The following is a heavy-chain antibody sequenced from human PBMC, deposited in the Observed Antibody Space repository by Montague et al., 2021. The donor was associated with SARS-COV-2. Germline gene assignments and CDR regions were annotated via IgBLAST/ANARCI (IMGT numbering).Heavy chain of an antibody. D-gene: IGHD6-25*01. CDR1: GFTFSDYY. V-gene: IGHV3-11*06. J-gene: IGHJ4*02. CDR3: ARGGSGYDSPLEY. Sequence: SLRLSCAASGFTFSDYYMFWIRQSPGKGLEYISYISGSTYTNYADSVKGRFTISRDNTKDSLFQQMNSLRAEDTAVYYCARGGSGYDSPLEYRGQGALVTVSS. CDR2: ISGSTYT.